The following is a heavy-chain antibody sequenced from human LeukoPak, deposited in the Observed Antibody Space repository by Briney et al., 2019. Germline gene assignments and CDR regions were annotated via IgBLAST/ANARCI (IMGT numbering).Heavy chain of an antibody. V-gene: IGHV1-2*04. J-gene: IGHJ5*02. Sequence: ASVKVSCKASGYTFTSYDINWVRQAPGQGLEWMGWINPNSGGTNYAQKFQGWVTMTRDTSISTAYMELSRLRSDDTAVYYCARSRDGSGSFSFDPWGQGTLVTVSS. D-gene: IGHD3-10*01. CDR3: ARSRDGSGSFSFDP. CDR2: INPNSGGT. CDR1: GYTFTSYD.